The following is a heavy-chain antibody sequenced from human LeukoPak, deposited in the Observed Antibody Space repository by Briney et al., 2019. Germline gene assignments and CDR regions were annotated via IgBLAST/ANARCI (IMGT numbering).Heavy chain of an antibody. CDR3: VKDPRDTYGTNWFVS. V-gene: IGHV3-23*01. J-gene: IGHJ5*01. D-gene: IGHD2-21*01. Sequence: GGSLRLSCVASGLSFGNYAMSWVRQTPGKGLQWVSQISGTGGATWYAGFARDRFTISRDNSKKTLYLQMSGLRVEDTAMYYCVKDPRDTYGTNWFVSWGQGTLLIVSS. CDR2: ISGTGGAT. CDR1: GLSFGNYA.